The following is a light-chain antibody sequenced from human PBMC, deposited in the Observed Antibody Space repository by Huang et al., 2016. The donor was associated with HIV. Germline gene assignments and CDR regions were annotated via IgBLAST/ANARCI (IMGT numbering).Light chain of an antibody. V-gene: IGKV3-20*01. J-gene: IGKJ4*01. CDR1: QSVSSNY. CDR2: GAS. CDR3: QQYET. Sequence: DIVLTQSPGTLSLSPGERATLSCRASQSVSSNYLALYQQKPGQAPRLLIYGASSRATGIPDRFSGSGSGTDFTLTISRLEPEDFAVYYCQQYETFGGGTKVEIK.